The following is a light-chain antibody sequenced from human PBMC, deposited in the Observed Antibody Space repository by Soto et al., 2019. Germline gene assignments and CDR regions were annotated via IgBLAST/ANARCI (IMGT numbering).Light chain of an antibody. Sequence: DIQMTQSPATLSGSVGDRVTITCRASQTISSWLAWYQQKPGKAPKLLIYKASTLKSGVPSRFSGSGSGTEFTLTISSLQPDDFATYYCQQSNSYSEAFGQGTKVDI. CDR3: QQSNSYSEA. CDR2: KAS. J-gene: IGKJ1*01. CDR1: QTISSW. V-gene: IGKV1-5*03.